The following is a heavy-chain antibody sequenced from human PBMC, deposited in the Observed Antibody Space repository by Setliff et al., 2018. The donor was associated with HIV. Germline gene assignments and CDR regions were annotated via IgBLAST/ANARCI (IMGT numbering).Heavy chain of an antibody. CDR2: FDPEDGET. CDR1: GYTLTGLS. J-gene: IGHJ1*01. V-gene: IGHV1-24*01. Sequence: GASVKVSCKISGYTLTGLSIHWVRQAPGKGLEWMANFDPEDGETFYAQKFQGRLTMTEDTSTDTAYMELSSLRSDDTAMYYCATDPGYSSTWYSESFQHWGQGAVVTVSS. D-gene: IGHD6-13*01. CDR3: ATDPGYSSTWYSESFQH.